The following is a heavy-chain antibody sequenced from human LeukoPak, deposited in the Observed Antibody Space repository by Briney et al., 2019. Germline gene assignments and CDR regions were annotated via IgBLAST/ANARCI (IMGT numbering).Heavy chain of an antibody. Sequence: PGGSLRLSCAASGFTVSSYEMNWVCQAPGKGLEWVSYISSSGSTIYYADSVKGRFTISRDNAKNSLYLQMNSLRAEDTAVYYCAELGITMIGGVWGKGTTVTISS. V-gene: IGHV3-48*03. J-gene: IGHJ6*04. CDR1: GFTVSSYE. CDR3: AELGITMIGGV. CDR2: ISSSGSTI. D-gene: IGHD3-10*02.